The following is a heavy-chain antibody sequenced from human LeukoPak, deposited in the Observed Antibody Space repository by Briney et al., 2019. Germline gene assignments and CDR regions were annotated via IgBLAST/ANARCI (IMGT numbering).Heavy chain of an antibody. CDR1: GFTFSSYG. V-gene: IGHV3-30*18. CDR3: ANLDYYAYHDAFDI. J-gene: IGHJ3*02. Sequence: GGSLRLSCAASGFTFSSYGMHWVRQAPGKGLEWVAVISYDGSNKYYADSVKGRFTISRDNSKNTLYLQMNSLRAEDTAVYYCANLDYYAYHDAFDIWGQGTMVTVSS. D-gene: IGHD3-22*01. CDR2: ISYDGSNK.